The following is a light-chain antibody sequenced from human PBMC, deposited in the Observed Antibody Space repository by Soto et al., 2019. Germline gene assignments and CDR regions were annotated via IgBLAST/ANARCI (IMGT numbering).Light chain of an antibody. CDR1: SSNIGRNT. V-gene: IGLV1-44*01. CDR2: SSN. Sequence: QAVVTQPPSASGTPGQRVILSCSGSSSNIGRNTVNWYQQFPGTAPKLLIYSSNQRPSGVPDRFSGSSSGTSASLAISGLQSEDEAEYYCATWDGSLMGYVFGTGTKVTVL. CDR3: ATWDGSLMGYV. J-gene: IGLJ1*01.